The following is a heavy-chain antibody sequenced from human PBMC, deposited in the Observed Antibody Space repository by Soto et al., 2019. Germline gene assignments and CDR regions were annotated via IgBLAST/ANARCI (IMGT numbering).Heavy chain of an antibody. CDR2: IDNSGGIT. D-gene: IGHD5-18*01. V-gene: IGHV3-23*05. CDR1: GFTFSTYA. J-gene: IGHJ4*02. CDR3: AKGGYNYGFLFDC. Sequence: GGSLRLSCAASGFTFSTYAMSWVRQAPGKGLEWASTIDNSGGITYYADSVKGRFTISRDNSKNTLYLQMNSLRAEDTAVYYCAKGGYNYGFLFDCWGQGTLVTVS.